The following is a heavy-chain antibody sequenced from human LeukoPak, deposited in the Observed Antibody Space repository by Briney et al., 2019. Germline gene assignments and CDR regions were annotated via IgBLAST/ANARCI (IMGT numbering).Heavy chain of an antibody. CDR1: GFTFSSYA. CDR2: ISGSGGST. J-gene: IGHJ4*02. D-gene: IGHD3-9*01. CDR3: AKSPTYYDILTGYYSGYYFDY. Sequence: PGGSLRLSCAASGFTFSSYAMSWVRQAPGKGLEWVSAISGSGGSTYYADSVKGRFTISRDNSKNTLYLQMNSLRAEDTAVYYCAKSPTYYDILTGYYSGYYFDYWGLGTLVTVSS. V-gene: IGHV3-23*01.